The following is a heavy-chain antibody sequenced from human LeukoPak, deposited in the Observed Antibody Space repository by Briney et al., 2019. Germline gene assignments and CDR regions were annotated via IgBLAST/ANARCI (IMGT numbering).Heavy chain of an antibody. V-gene: IGHV3-48*04. D-gene: IGHD3-3*01. CDR1: GFTFSSFS. J-gene: IGHJ6*03. Sequence: PGGSLRLSCAASGFTFSSFSMNWVRQAPGKGLEWVSYISSSSDIIHYADSVEGRFTISRDNAKNSLYLQMNSLRAEDTAVYYCARDPVSYDFWSGSVYMDVWGKGTTVTVSS. CDR2: ISSSSDII. CDR3: ARDPVSYDFWSGSVYMDV.